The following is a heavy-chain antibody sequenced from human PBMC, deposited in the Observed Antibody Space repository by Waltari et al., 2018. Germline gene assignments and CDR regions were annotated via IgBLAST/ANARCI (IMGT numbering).Heavy chain of an antibody. J-gene: IGHJ6*02. CDR1: GLRFSGYA. V-gene: IGHV3-48*03. D-gene: IGHD6-6*01. CDR2: INGDGTTV. CDR3: ARDGLSNVGARAIPEGGMDV. Sequence: EVQLVESGGGLVQPGGSLRLPCAASGLRFSGYAINWVGQASGKGLEWLSYINGDGTTVYYADSVQGRLTISRDNAKNSLYLQINSLRGEDTAVYYCARDGLSNVGARAIPEGGMDVWGQGTTVTVSS.